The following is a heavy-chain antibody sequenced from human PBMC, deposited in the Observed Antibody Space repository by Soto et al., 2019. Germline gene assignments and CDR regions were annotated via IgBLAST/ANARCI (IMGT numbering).Heavy chain of an antibody. J-gene: IGHJ6*02. Sequence: SETLSLTCPVSGGSISSSSYYWGWIRQPPGKGLEWIGSIYYSGSTYYNPSLKSRVTISVDTSKNQFSLKLSSVTAADTAVYYCARHVVGSGRNYYYYGMDVWGQGTTVTVSS. CDR1: GGSISSSSYY. D-gene: IGHD6-19*01. CDR2: IYYSGST. CDR3: ARHVVGSGRNYYYYGMDV. V-gene: IGHV4-39*01.